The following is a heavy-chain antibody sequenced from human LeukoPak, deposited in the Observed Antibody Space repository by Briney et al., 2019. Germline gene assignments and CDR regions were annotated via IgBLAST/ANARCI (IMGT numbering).Heavy chain of an antibody. J-gene: IGHJ4*02. CDR2: IWYDGSNK. CDR3: ARWGNYYGSGTQGDY. Sequence: GGSLRLSCAASGFTFSSYAMSWVRQAPGKGLEWVAVIWYDGSNKYYADSVKGRFTISRDNSKNTLYLQMNSLRAEDTAVYYCARWGNYYGSGTQGDYWGQGTLVTVSS. V-gene: IGHV3-33*08. D-gene: IGHD3-10*01. CDR1: GFTFSSYA.